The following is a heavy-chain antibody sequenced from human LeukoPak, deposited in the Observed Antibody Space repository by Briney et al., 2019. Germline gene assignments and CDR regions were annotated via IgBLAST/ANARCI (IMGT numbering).Heavy chain of an antibody. V-gene: IGHV1-18*01. D-gene: IGHD3-16*01. Sequence: ASVKVCCTASGGTSNSHAISLVRQAPGQGLEWMGWISAYNGNTNYAQKLQGRVTMTTDTSTSTAYMELRSLRSADTDLYYCARFAPGGYAYYHYYMDVWGKGTTVTVSS. CDR3: ARFAPGGYAYYHYYMDV. CDR1: GGTSNSHA. J-gene: IGHJ6*03. CDR2: ISAYNGNT.